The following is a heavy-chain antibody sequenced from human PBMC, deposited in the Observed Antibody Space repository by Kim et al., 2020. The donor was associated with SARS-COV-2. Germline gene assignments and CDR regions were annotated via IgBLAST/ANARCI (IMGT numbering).Heavy chain of an antibody. D-gene: IGHD5-18*01. V-gene: IGHV3-23*01. CDR2: ISSGAVTS. CDR1: GFTFSNYA. J-gene: IGHJ4*02. CDR3: AKTRGSYGEYYFDC. Sequence: GGSLRLSCAASGFTFSNYAMTWVRQAPGKELEWVSSISSGAVTSYYAESVKGRFTISRDNSENTLYLQMNSLRAEDTAIYYCAKTRGSYGEYYFDCWGQGTLVTVSS.